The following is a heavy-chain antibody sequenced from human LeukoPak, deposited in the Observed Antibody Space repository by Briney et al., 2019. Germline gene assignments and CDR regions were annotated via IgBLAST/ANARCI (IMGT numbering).Heavy chain of an antibody. J-gene: IGHJ4*02. CDR2: IYYSGST. D-gene: IGHD3-10*01. Sequence: SETLSLTCTVSGGSISSSSYYWGWIRQPPGKGLEWIGSIYYSGSTYYNPSLKSRVTISVDTSKNQFSLKLSSVTAADTAVYYCEAGSYYTDNDYWGQGTLVTVSS. CDR3: EAGSYYTDNDY. CDR1: GGSISSSSYY. V-gene: IGHV4-39*01.